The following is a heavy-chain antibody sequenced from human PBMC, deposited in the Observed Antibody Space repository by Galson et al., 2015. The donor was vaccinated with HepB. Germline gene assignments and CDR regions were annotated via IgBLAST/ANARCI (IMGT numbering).Heavy chain of an antibody. Sequence: SVKVSCKASGGTFSSYAISWVRQAPGQGLEWMGRINPNSGGTNYAQKFQGRVTMTRDTSISTAYMELGRLRSDDTAVYYCAREGQRTKLLPPNWFDPWGQGTLVTVSS. J-gene: IGHJ5*02. CDR1: GGTFSSYA. CDR2: INPNSGGT. CDR3: AREGQRTKLLPPNWFDP. D-gene: IGHD2-15*01. V-gene: IGHV1-2*06.